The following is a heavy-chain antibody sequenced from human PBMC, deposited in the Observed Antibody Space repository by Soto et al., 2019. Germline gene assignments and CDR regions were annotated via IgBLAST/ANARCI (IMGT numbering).Heavy chain of an antibody. CDR2: IGTAGDP. J-gene: IGHJ4*02. D-gene: IGHD6-6*01. CDR3: ARAVSSSVGDYFDY. V-gene: IGHV3-13*05. CDR1: GFTFSSYD. Sequence: EVQLVESGGGLVQPGGSLRLSCAASGFTFSSYDMHWVRQATGKGLEWVSAIGTAGDPYYPGSVKGRFTISRENAKNSLYLQMNSLRAGDTAVYHCARAVSSSVGDYFDYWGQGTLVTVSS.